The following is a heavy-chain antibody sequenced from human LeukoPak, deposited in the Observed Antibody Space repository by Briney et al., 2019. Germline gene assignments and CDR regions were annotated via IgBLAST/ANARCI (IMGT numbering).Heavy chain of an antibody. CDR3: TRRLDY. Sequence: GGSLRLSCAASGVTLSTYAMSWARQAPGKGLEWVSGISSSGSGDNTYYADSVKGRFTISRDNSKNTLYLQMNSLRAEDTAVYYCTRRLDYWGQGTLVTVSS. V-gene: IGHV3-23*01. CDR1: GVTLSTYA. CDR2: ISSSGSGDNT. J-gene: IGHJ4*02.